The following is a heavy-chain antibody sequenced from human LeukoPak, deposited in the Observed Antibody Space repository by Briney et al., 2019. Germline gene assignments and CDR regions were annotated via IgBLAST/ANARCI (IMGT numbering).Heavy chain of an antibody. J-gene: IGHJ5*02. CDR2: INHSGRT. Sequence: SETLSLTCAVYGGSFSGYYWSWIRQPPGKGLEWMGEINHSGRTNYNPSLKSRVTISVDTSKNQFSLKLSSVTAADTAVYYCARVRARITMIVVVTDNWFDPWGQGTLVTVSS. CDR3: ARVRARITMIVVVTDNWFDP. D-gene: IGHD3-22*01. CDR1: GGSFSGYY. V-gene: IGHV4-34*01.